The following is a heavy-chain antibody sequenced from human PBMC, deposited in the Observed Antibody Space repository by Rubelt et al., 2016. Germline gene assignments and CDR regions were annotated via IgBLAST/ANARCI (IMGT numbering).Heavy chain of an antibody. CDR1: GFTFMNYA. V-gene: IGHV3-23*01. Sequence: EVQLLESGGGLAQPGESLRLSCAASGFTFMNYAMTWVRQAPGKGLEWVSSISGSGGRPDYANSVNKLALQMNGRGADDTAVYYRAKTVGEYYYYYGMDVWGQGTTVTVSS. CDR2: ISGSGGRP. D-gene: IGHD3-10*01. CDR3: AKTVGEYYYYYGMDV. J-gene: IGHJ6*02.